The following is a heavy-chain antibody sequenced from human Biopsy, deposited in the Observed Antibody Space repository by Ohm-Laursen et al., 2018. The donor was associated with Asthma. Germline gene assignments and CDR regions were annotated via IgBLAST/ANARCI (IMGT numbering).Heavy chain of an antibody. Sequence: SETLSLTCTASGGSINNYYWSWIRQPPGKGLDLIGYIYYTGSTNYNPSLKSRVTLSVDTSNNQFSLKLSSVTAADTAFYYCARVWAGGFDSWGQGTPVTVSS. J-gene: IGHJ4*02. D-gene: IGHD6-19*01. CDR2: IYYTGST. V-gene: IGHV4-59*01. CDR1: GGSINNYY. CDR3: ARVWAGGFDS.